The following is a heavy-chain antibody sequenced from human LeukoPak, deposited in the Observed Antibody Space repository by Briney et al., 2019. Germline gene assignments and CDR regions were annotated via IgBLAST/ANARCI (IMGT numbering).Heavy chain of an antibody. V-gene: IGHV3-30*19. J-gene: IGHJ4*02. CDR3: ARDMEDTAMVTADY. Sequence: PGGSLRLSCAASGFTFSSYGMHWVRQAPGKGLEWVAVISYDGSNKYYADSVKGRFTISRDNSKNTLYLQMNSLRAEDTAVYYCARDMEDTAMVTADYWGQGTLVTVSS. D-gene: IGHD5-18*01. CDR2: ISYDGSNK. CDR1: GFTFSSYG.